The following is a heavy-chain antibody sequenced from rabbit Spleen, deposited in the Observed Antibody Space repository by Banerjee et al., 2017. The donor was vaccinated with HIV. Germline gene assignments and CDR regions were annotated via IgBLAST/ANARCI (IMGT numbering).Heavy chain of an antibody. CDR3: ARDLVAVIGWNFNL. V-gene: IGHV1S40*01. D-gene: IGHD1-1*01. J-gene: IGHJ4*01. Sequence: QSLEESGGDLVKPGASLTLTCTASGLDFSSDYWICWVRQAPGKGLEWIACINIVTGKSVYASWAKGRFIMSRTSSTTVTLQMTSLTAADTATYFCARDLVAVIGWNFNLWGPGTLVTVS. CDR2: INIVTGKS. CDR1: GLDFSSDYW.